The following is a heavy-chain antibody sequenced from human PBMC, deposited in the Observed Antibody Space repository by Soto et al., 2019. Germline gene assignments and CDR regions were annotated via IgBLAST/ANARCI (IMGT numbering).Heavy chain of an antibody. CDR2: ISGSGGST. J-gene: IGHJ4*02. D-gene: IGHD3-9*01. Sequence: GGSLRLSCAASGFTFSSYAMSWVRQAPGKGLEWVSAISGSGGSTYYADSVKGRFTISRDNSKNTLYLQMNSLRAEDTAVYYCAKGGDPVLRYFDWLLDFDYWGQGTLVTVSS. CDR3: AKGGDPVLRYFDWLLDFDY. CDR1: GFTFSSYA. V-gene: IGHV3-23*01.